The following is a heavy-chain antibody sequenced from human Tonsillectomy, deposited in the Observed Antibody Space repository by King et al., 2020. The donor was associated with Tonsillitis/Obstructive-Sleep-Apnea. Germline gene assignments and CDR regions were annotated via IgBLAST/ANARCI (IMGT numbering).Heavy chain of an antibody. J-gene: IGHJ4*02. CDR2: IYNGGST. D-gene: IGHD3-3*01. V-gene: IGHV3-66*01. CDR1: GFTVSSNY. Sequence: VQLVESGGGLVQPGGSLRLSCAASGFTVSSNYMSWVRQAPGKGLEWVSVIYNGGSTYYADSVRGRFTISRDNSKNTLYLQMNSLRAEDTAVYYCARGASHYDFWSGYSYYFDYWGQGTLVTVSS. CDR3: ARGASHYDFWSGYSYYFDY.